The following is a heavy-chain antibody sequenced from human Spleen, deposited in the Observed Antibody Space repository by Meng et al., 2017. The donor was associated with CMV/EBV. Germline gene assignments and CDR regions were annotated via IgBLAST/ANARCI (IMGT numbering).Heavy chain of an antibody. D-gene: IGHD4-17*01. CDR3: ARDRGDYTSNWFDP. V-gene: IGHV4-34*01. Sequence: SETLSLTCAVYGGSFSGYYWSWIRQPPGKGLEWIGSIYYSGSTYYNPSLTSRVTISVDTSQFSLNLRSVTAADTAIYYCARDRGDYTSNWFDPWGQGILVTVSS. J-gene: IGHJ5*02. CDR2: IYYSGST. CDR1: GGSFSGYY.